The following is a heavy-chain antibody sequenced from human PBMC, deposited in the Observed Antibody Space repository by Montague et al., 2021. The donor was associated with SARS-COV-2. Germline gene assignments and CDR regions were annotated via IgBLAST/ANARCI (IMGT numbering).Heavy chain of an antibody. D-gene: IGHD2-2*01. J-gene: IGHJ4*02. V-gene: IGHV3-21*01. Sequence: SLRLSCAASGFTFSSYSVNWVRQAPGMGLEWVSSISSSSSYIYYADSVKGRFTISRDNAKNSLYLQMNSLRAEDTAVYYCAREENRYCSSTSCYYFDYWGQGTLVTVSS. CDR1: GFTFSSYS. CDR2: ISSSSSYI. CDR3: AREENRYCSSTSCYYFDY.